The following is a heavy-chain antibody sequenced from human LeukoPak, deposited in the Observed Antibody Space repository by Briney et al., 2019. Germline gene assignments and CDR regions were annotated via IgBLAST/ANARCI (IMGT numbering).Heavy chain of an antibody. D-gene: IGHD3-22*01. Sequence: ASVKVSCKASGGTFSSYAISWVRQAPGQGLEWMGGIIPIFGTANYAQKFQGRVTITADESTSTAYMELSSLRSEDTAVYYCARVNYYDSSGYYYAYWGQGTLVTVSS. CDR2: IIPIFGTA. J-gene: IGHJ4*02. CDR1: GGTFSSYA. V-gene: IGHV1-69*13. CDR3: ARVNYYDSSGYYYAY.